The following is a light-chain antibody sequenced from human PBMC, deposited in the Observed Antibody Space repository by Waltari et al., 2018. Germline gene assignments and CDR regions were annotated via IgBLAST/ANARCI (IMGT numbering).Light chain of an antibody. J-gene: IGLJ2*01. Sequence: SSELTQDPAVSVALGQTVRITCKGDSLRSYYASWYQQKPGQAPVLVIYGKNNRPSGIPDRFSGSSSGNTASLTITGAQAEDEAHYYCNSRDSSGNHPYVVFGGGTKLTVL. CDR1: SLRSYY. V-gene: IGLV3-19*01. CDR3: NSRDSSGNHPYVV. CDR2: GKN.